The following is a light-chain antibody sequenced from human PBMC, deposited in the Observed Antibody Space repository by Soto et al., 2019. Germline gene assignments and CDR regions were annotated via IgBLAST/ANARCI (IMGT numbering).Light chain of an antibody. J-gene: IGLJ2*01. CDR2: EVS. CDR1: SSDVGGYNY. V-gene: IGLV2-14*01. Sequence: QSVLTQPASVSGSPGQSITISCTGTSSDVGGYNYVSWYQQHPGKAPKLMIYEVSNRPSGVSNRFSGSKSGNTASLTFSGLQAEDEADYYCSSYTSSSTLVVFGGGTKLTVL. CDR3: SSYTSSSTLVV.